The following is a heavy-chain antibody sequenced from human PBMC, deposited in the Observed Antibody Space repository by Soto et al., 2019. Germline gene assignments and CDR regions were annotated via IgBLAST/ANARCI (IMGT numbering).Heavy chain of an antibody. V-gene: IGHV1-69*12. CDR3: AQCLLGVNYYYGMDV. D-gene: IGHD3-16*01. CDR2: ILPIFATA. CDR1: GGTFSSYA. Sequence: QVQLVQSGAEVKKPGSSVKVSCKASGGTFSSYAINWVRQAPGQGLEWMGGILPIFATADYAQKFQGRVTITADESTRTAYLELSSLRSEDTAVYYCAQCLLGVNYYYGMDVWGQGTTVTVSS. J-gene: IGHJ6*02.